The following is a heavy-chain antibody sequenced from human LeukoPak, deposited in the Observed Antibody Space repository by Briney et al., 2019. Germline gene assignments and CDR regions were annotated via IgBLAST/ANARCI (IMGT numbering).Heavy chain of an antibody. CDR2: IYYSGST. J-gene: IGHJ4*02. V-gene: IGHV4-39*01. CDR3: ASGYYDSSGQYYFDY. CDR1: GGSISSSSYY. D-gene: IGHD3-22*01. Sequence: PSETLSLTCTVSGGSISSSSYYWGWIRQPPGKGLEWIGSIYYSGSTYYNPSLKSRVTISVDTSKNQFSLKLSSVTAADTAVYYCASGYYDSSGQYYFDYWGQGTLVTVSS.